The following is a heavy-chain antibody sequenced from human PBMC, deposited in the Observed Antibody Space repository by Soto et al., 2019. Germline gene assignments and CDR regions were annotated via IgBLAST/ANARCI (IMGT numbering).Heavy chain of an antibody. J-gene: IGHJ6*02. Sequence: PSQTLSLTCAISGDIVSSNSAAWNWIRQSPSRGLEWLGRTYYRSKWYNDYAVSVKSRITINPDTSKNQFSLQLNSVTPEDTAVYYCARAQLITIVGVVIEYYYGRDAWGQG. D-gene: IGHD3-3*01. CDR2: TYYRSKWYN. CDR3: ARAQLITIVGVVIEYYYGRDA. CDR1: GDIVSSNSAA. V-gene: IGHV6-1*01.